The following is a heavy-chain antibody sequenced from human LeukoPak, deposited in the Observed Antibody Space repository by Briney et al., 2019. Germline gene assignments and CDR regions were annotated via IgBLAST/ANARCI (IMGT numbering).Heavy chain of an antibody. J-gene: IGHJ4*02. CDR1: GYTFTGYY. V-gene: IGHV1-2*02. D-gene: IGHD3-10*01. Sequence: ASVKVSCQASGYTFTGYYMHWVRQPPGQGRDWVGFINPDSGGTNYAQKFQGRVTMTRDKSIRTAYMELSRLRSDDTAVYYCARDLGYYFDYWGQGTLVTVSS. CDR3: ARDLGYYFDY. CDR2: INPDSGGT.